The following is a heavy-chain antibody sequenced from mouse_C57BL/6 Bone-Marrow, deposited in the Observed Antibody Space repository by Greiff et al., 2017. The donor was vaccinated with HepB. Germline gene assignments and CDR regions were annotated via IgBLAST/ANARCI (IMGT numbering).Heavy chain of an antibody. D-gene: IGHD1-1*01. Sequence: QVQLKQSGAELARPGASVKLSCKASGYTFTSYGISWVKQRTGQGLEWIGAISPRSGNTYYNEKFKGKATLTADKSSSTAYMELRSLTSEDSAVYFCASLLYYYGSSYKVDFDYWGQGTTLTVSS. CDR1: GYTFTSYG. CDR3: ASLLYYYGSSYKVDFDY. J-gene: IGHJ2*01. V-gene: IGHV1-81*01. CDR2: ISPRSGNT.